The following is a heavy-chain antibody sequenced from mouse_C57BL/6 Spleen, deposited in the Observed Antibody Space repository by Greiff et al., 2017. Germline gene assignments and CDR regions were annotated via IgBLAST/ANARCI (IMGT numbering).Heavy chain of an antibody. J-gene: IGHJ2*01. CDR2: ISNGGGST. CDR3: ARRGVYYSNYDFDY. V-gene: IGHV5-12*01. CDR1: GFTFSDYY. D-gene: IGHD2-5*01. Sequence: EVQRVESGGGLVQPGGSLKLSCAASGFTFSDYYMYWVRQTPEKRLEWVAYISNGGGSTYYPDTVKGRFTISRDNAKNTLYLQMSRLKSEDTAMYYCARRGVYYSNYDFDYWGQGTTLTVSS.